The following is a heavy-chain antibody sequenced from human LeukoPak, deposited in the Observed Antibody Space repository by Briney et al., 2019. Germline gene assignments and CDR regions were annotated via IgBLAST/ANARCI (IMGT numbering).Heavy chain of an antibody. CDR3: ARHAYSSSWYGYYYYGMDV. D-gene: IGHD6-13*01. V-gene: IGHV4-39*01. Sequence: PSETLSLTCTVSGGSISSSSYYWGWIRQPPGKGLEWIGSIYYSGSTYYNPSLKSRVTISVDTSKNQFSLKLSSVTAADTAVYYCARHAYSSSWYGYYYYGMDVWGQGTTVTVSS. CDR1: GGSISSSSYY. CDR2: IYYSGST. J-gene: IGHJ6*02.